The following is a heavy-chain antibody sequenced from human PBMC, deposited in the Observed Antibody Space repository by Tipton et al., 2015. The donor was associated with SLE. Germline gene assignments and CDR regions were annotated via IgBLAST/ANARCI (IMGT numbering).Heavy chain of an antibody. D-gene: IGHD4-17*01. J-gene: IGHJ4*02. CDR2: ISYTGST. CDR3: ARHDDYGGYFDY. Sequence: LRLSCIVSGGSIHKFYWSWIRQPPGKGLDWIGYISYTGSTIYNPSLKSRATLFLDMSKNQFSLNLTSVTAADTAVYFCARHDDYGGYFDYWGRGTLVTVSS. V-gene: IGHV4-59*08. CDR1: GGSIHKFY.